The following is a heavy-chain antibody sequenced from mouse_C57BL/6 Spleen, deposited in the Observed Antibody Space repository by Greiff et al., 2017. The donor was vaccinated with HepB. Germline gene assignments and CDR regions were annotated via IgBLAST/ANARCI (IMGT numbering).Heavy chain of an antibody. D-gene: IGHD2-5*01. J-gene: IGHJ3*01. Sequence: QVQLQQSGAELVKPGASVKISCKASGYAFSSYWMNWVKQRPGKGLEWIGQIYPGDGDTNYNGKFKGKATLTADKSSSTAYMQLSSLTSEDSAVYFCARPGAYYSNYEGFAYWGQGTLVTVSA. CDR3: ARPGAYYSNYEGFAY. CDR1: GYAFSSYW. CDR2: IYPGDGDT. V-gene: IGHV1-80*01.